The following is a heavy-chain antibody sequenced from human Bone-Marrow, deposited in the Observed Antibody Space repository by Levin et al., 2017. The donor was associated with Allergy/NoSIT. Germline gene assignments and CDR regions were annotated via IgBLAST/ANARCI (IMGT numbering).Heavy chain of an antibody. J-gene: IGHJ3*02. CDR2: FDPEEGET. CDR1: GYTLTELS. Sequence: PKASVKVSCKVSGYTLTELSFHWVRQAPGKGLEWMGGFDPEEGETIYAQKFQGRLTMTEDTSTDTVYMELTSLRSEDTAVYYCATEVGTGNRDAFDIWGQGTMVTVSS. CDR3: ATEVGTGNRDAFDI. D-gene: IGHD2-21*02. V-gene: IGHV1-24*01.